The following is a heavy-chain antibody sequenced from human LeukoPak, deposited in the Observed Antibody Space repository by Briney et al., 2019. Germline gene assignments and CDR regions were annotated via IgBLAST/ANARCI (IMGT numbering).Heavy chain of an antibody. V-gene: IGHV4-31*03. Sequence: SQTLSLTCTVSGGSISSGGYSWSWIRQHPGKGLEWIGYIYYSGSTYYNPSLKSRVTISVDTSKNQFSLKLSSVTAADTAVYYCARFRGKAAGSLWFDPWGQGTLVTVSS. D-gene: IGHD6-13*01. CDR1: GGSISSGGYS. CDR3: ARFRGKAAGSLWFDP. J-gene: IGHJ5*02. CDR2: IYYSGST.